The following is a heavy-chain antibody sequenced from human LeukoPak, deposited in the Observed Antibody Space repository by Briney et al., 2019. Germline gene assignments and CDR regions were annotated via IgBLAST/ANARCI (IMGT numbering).Heavy chain of an antibody. D-gene: IGHD3-10*01. CDR2: IKKEGSEK. CDR1: GFSFSDYW. CDR3: AKYAHGSGTSFDP. V-gene: IGHV3-7*01. J-gene: IGHJ5*02. Sequence: GGSLRLSCAASGFSFSDYWMSWVRQAPGKGLEWVANIKKEGSEKQYVDSVKGRFNISRDNAKNSGYLQMSSLRAEDTAVYHCAKYAHGSGTSFDPWGQGTLVTVSS.